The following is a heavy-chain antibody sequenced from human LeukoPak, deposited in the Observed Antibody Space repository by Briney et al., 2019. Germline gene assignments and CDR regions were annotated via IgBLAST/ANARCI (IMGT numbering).Heavy chain of an antibody. D-gene: IGHD3-3*01. J-gene: IGHJ4*02. Sequence: ASVKVSCKASGYTFTGFYMHWVRQAPGQGLEWMGWISAYNGNTNYAQKFQGRVTMTRDTSTSTVYMELSSLRSEDTAVYYCAREWSGRRKTDYWGQGTLVTVSS. CDR2: ISAYNGNT. CDR1: GYTFTGFY. CDR3: AREWSGRRKTDY. V-gene: IGHV1-2*02.